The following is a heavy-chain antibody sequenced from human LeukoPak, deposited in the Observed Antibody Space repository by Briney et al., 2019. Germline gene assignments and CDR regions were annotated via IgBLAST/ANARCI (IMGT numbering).Heavy chain of an antibody. CDR1: GFTFSSYG. J-gene: IGHJ4*02. CDR2: IWSDGSNK. Sequence: PGGSLRLSCAASGFTFSSYGMHWVRQTPGKGLEWVAVIWSDGSNKYYADSMKGRFTISRDNSKNTLYLQMNSLRAGDTAVYYLATGSGSLPGGFDYWGQGTLVTVSS. CDR3: ATGSGSLPGGFDY. D-gene: IGHD1-26*01. V-gene: IGHV3-33*01.